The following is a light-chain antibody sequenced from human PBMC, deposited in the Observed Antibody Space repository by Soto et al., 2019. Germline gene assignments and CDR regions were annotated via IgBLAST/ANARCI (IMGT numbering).Light chain of an antibody. Sequence: DIQMTQSPSSLSASVGDRVTITCRASQTINTYLNWYQQKPGKAPKLLIYAASSLQSGVPSRFSGSGSGTDFTLPISSLQGEYFATDYCQQSYSTTGTFVQGTKVEI. CDR1: QTINTY. CDR3: QQSYSTTGT. CDR2: AAS. V-gene: IGKV1-39*01. J-gene: IGKJ1*01.